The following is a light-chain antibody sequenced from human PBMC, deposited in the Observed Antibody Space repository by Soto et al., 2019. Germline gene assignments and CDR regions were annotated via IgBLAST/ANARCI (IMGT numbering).Light chain of an antibody. V-gene: IGKV1-9*01. CDR3: QQVNDYPIT. J-gene: IGKJ5*01. CDR1: QDINSY. CDR2: PAS. Sequence: DLQLTQSPSFLSASVGDRVKIACRASQDINSYLAWYQQKPGKAPKLLIYPASTLQSGVPSRFSGSGSGTEFTLTISSLQPEDFAAYHCQQVNDYPITFGQGTRLEI.